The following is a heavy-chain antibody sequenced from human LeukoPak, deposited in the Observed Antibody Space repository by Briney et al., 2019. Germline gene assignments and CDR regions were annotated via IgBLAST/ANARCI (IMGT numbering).Heavy chain of an antibody. CDR1: GFTFSTYG. CDR3: AKKYTASWYFDY. J-gene: IGHJ4*02. CDR2: VTGRGSST. Sequence: GGSLRLSCAASGFTFSTYGMGWVRQAPGKGLEWVSAVTGRGSSTYYADSVKGRFTISRDNSKNTLYLQMNSLRAEDTAVYYCAKKYTASWYFDYWGQGTLVTVSS. V-gene: IGHV3-23*01. D-gene: IGHD2-2*02.